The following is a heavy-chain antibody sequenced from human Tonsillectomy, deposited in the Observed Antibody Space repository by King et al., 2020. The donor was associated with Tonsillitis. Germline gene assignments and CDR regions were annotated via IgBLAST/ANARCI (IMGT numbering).Heavy chain of an antibody. D-gene: IGHD2/OR15-2a*01. V-gene: IGHV4-39*01. CDR3: ARHRLLTWFDR. CDR1: GGSISSTSFY. CDR2: ILYSGST. Sequence: QLQESGPGLVKPSETLSLTCTVSGGSISSTSFYWGWIRQPPGKGLEWIGSILYSGSTYYDPSLKSRVTISVDTSKNQFSLKLSSVTAADTAVYYCARHRLLTWFDRWGKGTLVTVSS. J-gene: IGHJ5*02.